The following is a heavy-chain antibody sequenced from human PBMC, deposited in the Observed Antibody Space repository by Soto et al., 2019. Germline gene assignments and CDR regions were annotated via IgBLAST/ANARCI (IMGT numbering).Heavy chain of an antibody. D-gene: IGHD3-3*01. CDR3: ASSTVRDFWSGYYMDDRYYYMDV. V-gene: IGHV4-31*03. J-gene: IGHJ6*03. Sequence: SETLSLTCTVSGGSISSGGYYWSWIRQHPGKGLEWIGYIYYSGSTYYNPFLKSRVTISVDTSKNQFSLKLSSVTAADTAVYYCASSTVRDFWSGYYMDDRYYYMDVWGKGTTVTVSS. CDR1: GGSISSGGYY. CDR2: IYYSGST.